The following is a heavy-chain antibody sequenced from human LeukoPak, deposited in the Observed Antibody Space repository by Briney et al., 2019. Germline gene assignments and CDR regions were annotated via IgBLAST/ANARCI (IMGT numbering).Heavy chain of an antibody. J-gene: IGHJ4*02. CDR1: GFTFSSYS. Sequence: AGGPLGLSCEASGFTFSSYSMNWVGQAPGKGREWVSSIISSSSYIYYADSVKGRFTISRDNAKNSLYLQMNSLRAEDTAVYYCARDLLNDFWSGYYFDYWGQGTLVTVSS. CDR2: IISSSSYI. V-gene: IGHV3-21*01. CDR3: ARDLLNDFWSGYYFDY. D-gene: IGHD3-3*01.